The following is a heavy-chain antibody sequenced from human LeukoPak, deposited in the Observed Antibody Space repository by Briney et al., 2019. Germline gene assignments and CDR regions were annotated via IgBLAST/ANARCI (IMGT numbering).Heavy chain of an antibody. CDR1: GFTFTNYA. Sequence: GGSLRLSCAASGFTFTNYALSWVRQAPGKGLEWVSAISGSGSYTYYADSVKGRFTISRDNSKNTLYLQMNSLRAEDTAVYYCATSPQYSGYEKVGDYWGRGTLVTVSS. CDR2: ISGSGSYT. D-gene: IGHD5-12*01. V-gene: IGHV3-23*01. J-gene: IGHJ4*02. CDR3: ATSPQYSGYEKVGDY.